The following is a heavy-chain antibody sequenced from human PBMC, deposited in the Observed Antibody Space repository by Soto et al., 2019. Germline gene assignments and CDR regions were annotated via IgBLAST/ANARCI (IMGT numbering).Heavy chain of an antibody. CDR2: IYWDDDK. D-gene: IGHD2-15*01. Sequence: GSGPTLVNPTQTLTLTCTFSGFSLSTGGVGVGWIRQPPGKALEWLALIYWDDDKRHSPSLKSRLTITKDTSKKQVVLTMTNMDVVDTATYYCAHRRLHYISLLLYDSFDYWGQGTLVTVSS. V-gene: IGHV2-5*02. CDR3: AHRRLHYISLLLYDSFDY. J-gene: IGHJ4*02. CDR1: GFSLSTGGVG.